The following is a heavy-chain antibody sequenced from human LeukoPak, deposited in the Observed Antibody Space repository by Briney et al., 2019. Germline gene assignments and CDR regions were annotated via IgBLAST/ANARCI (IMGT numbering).Heavy chain of an antibody. CDR3: ARVSSARSGSYGLDY. CDR2: ISSSGSTI. V-gene: IGHV3-11*01. J-gene: IGHJ4*02. Sequence: GGSLRLSCAASGFTFSDYYMSWIRQAPGKGLEWVSYISSSGSTIYYADSVQGRFTIPRDNAKNSLYLQTNSLRAEDTAVYYCARVSSARSGSYGLDYWGQGTLVTVSS. CDR1: GFTFSDYY. D-gene: IGHD3-10*01.